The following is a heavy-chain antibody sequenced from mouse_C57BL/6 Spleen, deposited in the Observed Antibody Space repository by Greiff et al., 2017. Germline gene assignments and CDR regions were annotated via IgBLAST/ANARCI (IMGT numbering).Heavy chain of an antibody. Sequence: VKLQQSGAELVKPGASVKLSCKASGYTFTSYWMHWVKQRPGQGLEWIGMIHPNSGSTNYNEKFKSKATLTVDKSSSTAYMQLSSLTSEDSAVYYCARTGDGTGYYAMDYWGQGTSVTVSS. V-gene: IGHV1-64*01. CDR3: ARTGDGTGYYAMDY. CDR1: GYTFTSYW. J-gene: IGHJ4*01. D-gene: IGHD3-1*01. CDR2: IHPNSGST.